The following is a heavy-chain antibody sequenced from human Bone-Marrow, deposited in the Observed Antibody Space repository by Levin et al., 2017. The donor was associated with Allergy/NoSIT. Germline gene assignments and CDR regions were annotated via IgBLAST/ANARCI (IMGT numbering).Heavy chain of an antibody. CDR1: GGSVNSGSYY. V-gene: IGHV4-61*01. CDR2: VYYNGNT. CDR3: ARDRNDFWSGYYTEAVDI. J-gene: IGHJ3*02. D-gene: IGHD3-3*01. Sequence: GSLRLSCTVSGGSVNSGSYYWSWIRQPPGKGLEWIGYVYYNGNTNYNPSLKSRVTISLDTSKNQFSLRLSSVTAADTAVYFCARDRNDFWSGYYTEAVDIWGQGTMVTVSS.